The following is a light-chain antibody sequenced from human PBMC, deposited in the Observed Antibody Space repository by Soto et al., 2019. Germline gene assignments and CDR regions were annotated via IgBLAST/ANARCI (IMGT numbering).Light chain of an antibody. Sequence: QSVLTQPASVSGSPGQSITISCTGTSSDVGGYNFVSWYQQNPGRAPKLMIYEVSNRPSGVSDRFSGSKSGNTASLTISGLQAEVYGYYYCSAYGSSRPSYVFGPGTKVTVL. V-gene: IGLV2-14*01. CDR2: EVS. CDR3: SAYGSSRPSYV. CDR1: SSDVGGYNF. J-gene: IGLJ1*01.